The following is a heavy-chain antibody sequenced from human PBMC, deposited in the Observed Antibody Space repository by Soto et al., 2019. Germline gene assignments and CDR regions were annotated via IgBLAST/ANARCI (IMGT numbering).Heavy chain of an antibody. CDR2: MNPNSGNT. D-gene: IGHD3-9*01. V-gene: IGHV1-8*01. CDR3: ARANYDILTGYYWYYYYGMDV. CDR1: GYTFTSYD. Sequence: ASVKVSCKASGYTFTSYDINWVRQATGQGLEWMGWMNPNSGNTGYAQKFQGRVTMTRNTSISTAYMELSSLRSEDTAVYYCARANYDILTGYYWYYYYGMDVWGQGTTVTVSS. J-gene: IGHJ6*02.